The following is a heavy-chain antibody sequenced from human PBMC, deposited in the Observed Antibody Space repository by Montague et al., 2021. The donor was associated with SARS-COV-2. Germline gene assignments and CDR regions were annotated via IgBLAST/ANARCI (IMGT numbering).Heavy chain of an antibody. J-gene: IGHJ4*02. V-gene: IGHV3-53*01. D-gene: IGHD5-24*01. Sequence: SLRLSCAASGFTVSSNYMSWVRQAPGKGLECVSVIYSRGSTYYADSVKGRFTISRDNSKNTLYLQMNSLRAEDTAVYYCARKTDGPAGVYWGQGTLVTVSS. CDR2: IYSRGST. CDR1: GFTVSSNY. CDR3: ARKTDGPAGVY.